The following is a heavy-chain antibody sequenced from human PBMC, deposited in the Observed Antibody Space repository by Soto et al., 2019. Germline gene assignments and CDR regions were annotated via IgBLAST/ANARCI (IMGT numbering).Heavy chain of an antibody. D-gene: IGHD1-20*01. J-gene: IGHJ4*01. Sequence: EVQLLESGGGLVQPGGSLRLSCAASGFTFSSYAMSWVRQAPGKGLEWVSAISGSGGSTYYADTVKGGFTISRDNSKNTLYLQMNSLRAENTAVSYCAKTCGPDNWKVGPYYFSYWGHGTLVTVSS. CDR2: ISGSGGST. V-gene: IGHV3-23*01. CDR3: AKTCGPDNWKVGPYYFSY. CDR1: GFTFSSYA.